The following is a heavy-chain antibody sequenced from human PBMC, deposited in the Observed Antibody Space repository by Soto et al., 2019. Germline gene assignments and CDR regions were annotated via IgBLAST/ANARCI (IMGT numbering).Heavy chain of an antibody. D-gene: IGHD6-13*01. Sequence: SLKRYCKGSGYTITGYYMHWVRQATGQGLEWMGWINPNSGGTNYAQKFQGRVTMTRDTPISTAYMELSRLRSDDTAVYYCAREEGIAAASLSYYYYGMDVWGQATTVTVSS. V-gene: IGHV1-2*02. CDR2: INPNSGGT. CDR1: GYTITGYY. CDR3: AREEGIAAASLSYYYYGMDV. J-gene: IGHJ6*02.